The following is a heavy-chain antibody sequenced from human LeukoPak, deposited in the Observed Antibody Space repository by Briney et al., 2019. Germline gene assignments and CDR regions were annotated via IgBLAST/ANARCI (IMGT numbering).Heavy chain of an antibody. CDR2: ISGSGGST. CDR1: GFTFSSYA. D-gene: IGHD3-3*01. V-gene: IGHV3-23*01. J-gene: IGHJ5*02. Sequence: PGGSLRLSCAASGFTFSSYAMSWVRQAPGKGLEWVSAISGSGGSTYYADSVKGWFTISRDNSKNTLYLQMNGLRAEDTAVYYCAKQFWRTQRYNWFDPWGQGTLVTVSS. CDR3: AKQFWRTQRYNWFDP.